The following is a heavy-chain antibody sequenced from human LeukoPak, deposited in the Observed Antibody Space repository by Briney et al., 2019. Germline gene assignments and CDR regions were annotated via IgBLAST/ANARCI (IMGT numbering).Heavy chain of an antibody. Sequence: SETLSLTCAVSGYSISSGYYWGWIRQPPGKGLEWIGTIFHSGSTYYTPSLKSRVIMSVDTSKNQFSLKLTSVTAADTAVYFCARRRQLGPKVFDYWGQGILVTFSS. D-gene: IGHD1-1*01. CDR2: IFHSGST. J-gene: IGHJ4*02. CDR1: GYSISSGYY. CDR3: ARRRQLGPKVFDY. V-gene: IGHV4-38-2*01.